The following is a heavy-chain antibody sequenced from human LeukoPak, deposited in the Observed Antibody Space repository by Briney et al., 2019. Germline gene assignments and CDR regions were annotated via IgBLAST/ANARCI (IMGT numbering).Heavy chain of an antibody. CDR1: GYTFTSYG. D-gene: IGHD1-26*01. Sequence: ASVKVSCTASGYTFTSYGISWVRQAPGQGLEWMGWISAYNGNTNYAQKLQGRVTMTTDTSTSTAYMELRSLRSEDTAVYYCARVRGSYYHYGMDVWGQGTTVTVSS. V-gene: IGHV1-18*04. J-gene: IGHJ6*02. CDR2: ISAYNGNT. CDR3: ARVRGSYYHYGMDV.